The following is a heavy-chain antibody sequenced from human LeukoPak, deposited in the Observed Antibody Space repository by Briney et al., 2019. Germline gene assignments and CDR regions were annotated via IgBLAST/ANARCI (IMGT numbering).Heavy chain of an antibody. CDR2: VYYTGNT. V-gene: IGHV4-39*07. D-gene: IGHD3-9*01. Sequence: WVRQAPGKGREWIASVYYTGNTFYNASLRSRFTVSGRTSGNQFSLKLRPMTAADTAMYSCARRDWRYGDFDSWGRGTLVTVSS. CDR3: ARRDWRYGDFDS. J-gene: IGHJ4*02.